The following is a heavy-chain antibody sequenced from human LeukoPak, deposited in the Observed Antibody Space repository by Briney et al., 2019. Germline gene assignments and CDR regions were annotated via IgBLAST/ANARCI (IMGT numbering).Heavy chain of an antibody. CDR3: ARDRVTGTSRGSEIDY. J-gene: IGHJ4*02. V-gene: IGHV3-48*02. D-gene: IGHD1-20*01. CDR2: IRSSSSTI. Sequence: GGSLRLSCAASGFTFSSYSMNWVRQAPGKGLECVSYIRSSSSTIYYADSVKGRFTISRDNAKNSLYLQMNSLSDEDTAVYYCARDRVTGTSRGSEIDYWGQGTLVTVSS. CDR1: GFTFSSYS.